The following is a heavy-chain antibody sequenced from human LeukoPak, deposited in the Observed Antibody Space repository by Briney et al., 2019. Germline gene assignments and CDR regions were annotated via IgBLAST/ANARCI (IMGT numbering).Heavy chain of an antibody. J-gene: IGHJ4*02. Sequence: SETLSLTCAVSGYSISSGYYWGWIRQPPGKGLEGIGSIYHSGSTYYNPSLKSRVTISVDTSKNQFSLKPSSVTAADTAVYYCARLPTGYFDYWGQGTLVTVSS. CDR3: ARLPTGYFDY. CDR1: GYSISSGYY. V-gene: IGHV4-38-2*01. CDR2: IYHSGST. D-gene: IGHD1-1*01.